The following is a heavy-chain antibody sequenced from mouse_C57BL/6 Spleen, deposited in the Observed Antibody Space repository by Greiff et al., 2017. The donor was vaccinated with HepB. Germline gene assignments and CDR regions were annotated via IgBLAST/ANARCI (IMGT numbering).Heavy chain of an antibody. CDR3: AREDPITTVDLYYAMDY. CDR2: IDPSDSYT. Sequence: QVQLQHPGAELVMPGASVKLSCKASGYTFTSYWMHWVKQRPGQGLEWIGEIDPSDSYTNYNQKFKGKSTLTVDKSSSTAYMQLSSLTSEDSAVYYCAREDPITTVDLYYAMDYWGQGTSVTVSS. CDR1: GYTFTSYW. V-gene: IGHV1-69*01. J-gene: IGHJ4*01. D-gene: IGHD1-1*01.